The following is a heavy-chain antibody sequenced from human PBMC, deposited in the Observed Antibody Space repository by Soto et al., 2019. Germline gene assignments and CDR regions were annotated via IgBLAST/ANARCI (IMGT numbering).Heavy chain of an antibody. CDR2: IKSKTDGGTT. V-gene: IGHV3-15*01. CDR1: GFTFSNAW. J-gene: IGHJ4*02. CDR3: TTGGGGVVGAKPLYYFDY. Sequence: GGSLRLSCAASGFTFSNAWMSWVRQAPGKGLEWVGRIKSKTDGGTTDYAAPVKGRFTISRDDSKNTLYLQMHSLKTEDTAVYYCTTGGGGVVGAKPLYYFDYWGQGTLVNVAS. D-gene: IGHD2-15*01.